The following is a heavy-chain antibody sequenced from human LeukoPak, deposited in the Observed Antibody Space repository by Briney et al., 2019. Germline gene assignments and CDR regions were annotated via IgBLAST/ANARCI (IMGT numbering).Heavy chain of an antibody. D-gene: IGHD2-2*01. V-gene: IGHV3-11*01. CDR3: ARGYQLLYNGMDV. J-gene: IGHJ6*02. CDR1: GFTFSDYY. Sequence: PGGSLRLSCAASGFTFSDYYMSWIRQAPGKGLEWVSYIRSSGNTIYYADSVKGRFTISRDNAKNSLYLQMNSLRAEDTAVYYCARGYQLLYNGMDVWGQGTSVTVSS. CDR2: IRSSGNTI.